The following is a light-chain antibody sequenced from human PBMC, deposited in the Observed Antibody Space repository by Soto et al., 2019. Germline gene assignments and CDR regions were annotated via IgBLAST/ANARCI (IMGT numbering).Light chain of an antibody. J-gene: IGKJ1*01. CDR1: QSISDT. Sequence: EIVMTQSPATLSVSPGGRATLSCRASQSISDTLAWYQQKPGQAPRLLIYGVSRRATGFPARFSGSGSGTDFTLTISRLEPEDFALYYCQQYNDWPLTFGQGTKGDI. CDR3: QQYNDWPLT. V-gene: IGKV3-15*01. CDR2: GVS.